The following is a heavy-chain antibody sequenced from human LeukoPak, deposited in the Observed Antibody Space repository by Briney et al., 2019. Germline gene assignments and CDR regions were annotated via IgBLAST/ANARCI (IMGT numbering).Heavy chain of an antibody. CDR2: IYYSGST. CDR1: GGSISSYY. D-gene: IGHD6-13*01. Sequence: SETLSLTCTVSGGSISSYYWSWIRQPPGKGLEWIGYIYYSGSTNYNPSLKSRVSISVDTSKHQFSLKLSSVTAADTAVYYCARAGGSSLFYYFDYWGQGTLVTVSS. J-gene: IGHJ4*02. V-gene: IGHV4-59*01. CDR3: ARAGGSSLFYYFDY.